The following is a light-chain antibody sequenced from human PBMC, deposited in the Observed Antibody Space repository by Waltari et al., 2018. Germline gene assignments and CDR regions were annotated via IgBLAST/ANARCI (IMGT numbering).Light chain of an antibody. CDR2: EIS. CDR1: GSDVGGYNY. J-gene: IGLJ2*01. CDR3: SSYTSDMTVV. V-gene: IGLV2-14*01. Sequence: QSALTQPASVSGSPGQSITISCTGTGSDVGGYNYVSWYQQYPGKAPQLLIYEISNRPSGVSNRCSGSKSGNTASLTISGLQAEDESHYYCSSYTSDMTVVFGGGTKLTVL.